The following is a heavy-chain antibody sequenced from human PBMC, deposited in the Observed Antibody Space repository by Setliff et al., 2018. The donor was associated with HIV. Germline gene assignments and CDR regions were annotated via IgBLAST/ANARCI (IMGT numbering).Heavy chain of an antibody. V-gene: IGHV1-2*02. D-gene: IGHD3-22*01. CDR3: VTFSSGLGYHDIFDI. Sequence: ASVKVSCKASGYTFTTHYIHWVRQAPGQGLQWMGWINTESGNTYFAQKFEGRVALTRDTSISTAYMDLRRLRSDDTAVYYCVTFSSGLGYHDIFDIWGQGTGVTVSS. J-gene: IGHJ3*02. CDR1: GYTFTTHY. CDR2: INTESGNT.